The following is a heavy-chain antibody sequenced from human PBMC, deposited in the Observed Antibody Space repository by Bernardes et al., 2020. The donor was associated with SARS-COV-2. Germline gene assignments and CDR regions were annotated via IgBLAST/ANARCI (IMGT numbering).Heavy chain of an antibody. Sequence: SETLSLTCTVSGGSISSYYWSWIRQPPGKGLEWIGYIYYSGSTNYNPSLKSRVTISVDTSKNQFSLKLSSVTAADTAVYYCARQKWLGIAAARAWFDPWGQGTLVTVSS. CDR1: GGSISSYY. CDR2: IYYSGST. J-gene: IGHJ5*02. CDR3: ARQKWLGIAAARAWFDP. D-gene: IGHD6-13*01. V-gene: IGHV4-59*08.